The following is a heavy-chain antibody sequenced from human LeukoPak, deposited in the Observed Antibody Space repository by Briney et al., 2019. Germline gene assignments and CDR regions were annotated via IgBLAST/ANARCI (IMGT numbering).Heavy chain of an antibody. D-gene: IGHD2-15*01. Sequence: ASVTVSCKASGYTFTGYYMHWVRQAPGQGLEWMGRINPNSGGTNYAQKFQGRVTMTRDTSISTAYMELSRLRSDDTAVYYCARGYCSGGSCYNFDYWGQGTLVTVSS. CDR3: ARGYCSGGSCYNFDY. CDR1: GYTFTGYY. V-gene: IGHV1-2*06. CDR2: INPNSGGT. J-gene: IGHJ4*02.